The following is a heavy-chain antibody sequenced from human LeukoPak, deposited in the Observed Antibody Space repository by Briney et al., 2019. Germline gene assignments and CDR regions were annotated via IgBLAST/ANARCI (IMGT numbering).Heavy chain of an antibody. V-gene: IGHV3-23*01. CDR3: AKARSGWLQSEEDY. CDR2: ISGSGGST. J-gene: IGHJ4*02. CDR1: GGTFSSYA. D-gene: IGHD5-24*01. Sequence: GASVKVSCKASGGTFSSYAMSWVRQAPGKGLEWVSAISGSGGSTYYADSVKGRFTISRDNSKNTLYLQMNSLRAEDTAVYYCAKARSGWLQSEEDYWGQGTLVTVSS.